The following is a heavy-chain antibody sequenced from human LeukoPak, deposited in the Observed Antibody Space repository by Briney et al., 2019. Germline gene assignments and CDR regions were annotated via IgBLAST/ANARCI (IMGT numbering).Heavy chain of an antibody. CDR2: IYSGGST. J-gene: IGHJ4*02. Sequence: GGSLRLSCAASGFTVSSNYMSWDRQAPGKGLEWVSVIYSGGSTYYADSVKGRFTISRDNSKNTLYLQMNSLRAEDTAVYYCARDEVGATFDYWGQGTLVTVSS. V-gene: IGHV3-66*02. D-gene: IGHD1-26*01. CDR1: GFTVSSNY. CDR3: ARDEVGATFDY.